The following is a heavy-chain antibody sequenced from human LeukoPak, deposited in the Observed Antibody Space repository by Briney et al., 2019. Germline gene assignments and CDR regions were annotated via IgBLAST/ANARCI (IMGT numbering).Heavy chain of an antibody. Sequence: SETLSLTCTVSGDSISSYDWTWIRQPAGKGLEWIGRIYGSGNARYNPSLKSRVSMSIDTSKNQFSLKLSSVTAADTAVYYCARLPMLRGVTEYYFDSWGQGTLVTVSS. CDR2: IYGSGNA. V-gene: IGHV4-4*07. D-gene: IGHD3-10*01. J-gene: IGHJ4*02. CDR1: GDSISSYD. CDR3: ARLPMLRGVTEYYFDS.